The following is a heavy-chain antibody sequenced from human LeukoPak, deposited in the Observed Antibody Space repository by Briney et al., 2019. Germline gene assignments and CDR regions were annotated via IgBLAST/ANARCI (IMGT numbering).Heavy chain of an antibody. CDR3: ASRVSFSFDY. CDR1: GYTFISYQ. J-gene: IGHJ4*02. CDR2: INPSGGST. D-gene: IGHD6-6*01. Sequence: ASVKISCKASGYTFISYQMHWVRQAPGQGLEWMGIINPSGGSTIYAQKFQGRVTMTRDTSTSTVSMELSSLRYEDTAIYYCASRVSFSFDYWGQGTLVTVSS. V-gene: IGHV1-46*01.